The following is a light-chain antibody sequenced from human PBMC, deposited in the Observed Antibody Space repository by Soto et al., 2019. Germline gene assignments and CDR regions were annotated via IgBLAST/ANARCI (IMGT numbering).Light chain of an antibody. V-gene: IGKV3-15*01. Sequence: EIVMTQSPATLSLSPGERATLSCRASQSVSSNLAWYQQKPGQAPRLLIYGASTRATGIPARFSGSGSGTEFTLTISSLQSEDFAIYFCQQYSSWPPDRTFGQGTKVEIK. CDR2: GAS. J-gene: IGKJ1*01. CDR1: QSVSSN. CDR3: QQYSSWPPDRT.